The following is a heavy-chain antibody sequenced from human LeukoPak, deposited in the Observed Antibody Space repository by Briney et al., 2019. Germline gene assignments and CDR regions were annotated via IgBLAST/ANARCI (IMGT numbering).Heavy chain of an antibody. CDR2: IYYSGST. CDR3: ARRYRNWNDEDDAFDI. V-gene: IGHV4-59*08. J-gene: IGHJ3*02. CDR1: GGSISSYY. Sequence: SETLSLTCTVSGGSISSYYWSWIRQPPGKGLEWIGYIYYSGSTNYNPSLKSRVTISVDTSKNQFSLKLSSVTAADTAAYYCARRYRNWNDEDDAFDIWGQGTMVTVSS. D-gene: IGHD1-20*01.